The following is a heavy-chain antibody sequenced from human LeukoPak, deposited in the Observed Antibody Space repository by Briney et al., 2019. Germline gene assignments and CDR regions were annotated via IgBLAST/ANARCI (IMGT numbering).Heavy chain of an antibody. CDR1: GFTFSSYA. J-gene: IGHJ4*02. V-gene: IGHV3-23*01. CDR3: AKDRDFWSGFDY. Sequence: GGSLRLSCAASGFTFSSYAMSWVRQAPGKGLEWVSAISGSGGSTYYADSVKGRFTISRDNSKNTLYLQMNSLRAEDTAEYYCAKDRDFWSGFDYWGQGTLVTVSS. D-gene: IGHD3-3*01. CDR2: ISGSGGST.